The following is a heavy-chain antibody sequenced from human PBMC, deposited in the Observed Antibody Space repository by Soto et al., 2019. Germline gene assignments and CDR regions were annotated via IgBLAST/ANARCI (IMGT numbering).Heavy chain of an antibody. J-gene: IGHJ6*02. CDR1: GFTFSDYV. CDR3: ASDRSTDFGLDV. D-gene: IGHD2-21*01. V-gene: IGHV3-23*01. CDR2: ISDGGERT. Sequence: EVQLLESGGDLVQPGGSLRLSCVASGFTFSDYVMSWVRQVPGKGLEWVSSISDGGERTDYRDSVRGRFTISRDNARFTLPLQMNSLRVDDTAIYFCASDRSTDFGLDVWGQGTTVTVSS.